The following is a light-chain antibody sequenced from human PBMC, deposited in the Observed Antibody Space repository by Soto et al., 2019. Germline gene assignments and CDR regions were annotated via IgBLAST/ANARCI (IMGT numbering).Light chain of an antibody. V-gene: IGKV3-20*01. CDR3: QQYGGSPPYT. Sequence: EIVLTQSPGTLSLSPGERVTLSCRASRSVSSSYLAWYQQKPAQAPRLLIYGASNRSTGIQDRFSGSGSGTDFTLIISRQEPEEFSVYYCQQYGGSPPYTFGQGTKLEIK. CDR2: GAS. CDR1: RSVSSSY. J-gene: IGKJ2*01.